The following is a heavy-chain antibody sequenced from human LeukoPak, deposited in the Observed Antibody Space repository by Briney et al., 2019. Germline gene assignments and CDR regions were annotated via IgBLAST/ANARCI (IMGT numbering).Heavy chain of an antibody. CDR1: GGTFSSYA. J-gene: IGHJ4*02. V-gene: IGHV1-24*01. Sequence: GASVKVSCKASGGTFSSYAISWVRQAPGQGLEWMGGFDPEDGETIYAQKFQGRVTMTEDTSTDTAYMELSSLRSEDTAVYYCATARMGRNYYDILTGYSYYFDYWGQGTLVTVSS. D-gene: IGHD3-9*01. CDR3: ATARMGRNYYDILTGYSYYFDY. CDR2: FDPEDGET.